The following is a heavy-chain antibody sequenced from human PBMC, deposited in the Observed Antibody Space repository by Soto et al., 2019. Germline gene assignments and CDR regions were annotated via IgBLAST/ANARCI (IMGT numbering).Heavy chain of an antibody. CDR1: GYDFARTW. CDR2: IYPGDSET. D-gene: IGHD5-12*01. CDR3: ARLVGAYDSYFDH. Sequence: GESLKISCNASGYDFARTWSGWVRQLPGKGLDWLGIIYPGDSETRYSPSFRGQVTFSVDMSISTAYLQWSSLKTSDIAIYYCARLVGAYDSYFDHWGQGTRVTVSS. J-gene: IGHJ4*02. V-gene: IGHV5-51*01.